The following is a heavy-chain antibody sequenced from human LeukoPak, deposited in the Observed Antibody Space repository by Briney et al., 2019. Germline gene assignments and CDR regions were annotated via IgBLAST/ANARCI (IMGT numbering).Heavy chain of an antibody. Sequence: SETLSLTCTVSGGSISSYYWSWIRQPPGKGLEWIGYIYYSGSTNYNPSLKSRVTISVDTSKNQFSLKLSSVTAADTAVYYCASLLPGYSSSWYTYWGQGTLVTVSS. CDR3: ASLLPGYSSSWYTY. D-gene: IGHD6-13*01. CDR2: IYYSGST. V-gene: IGHV4-59*01. CDR1: GGSISSYY. J-gene: IGHJ4*02.